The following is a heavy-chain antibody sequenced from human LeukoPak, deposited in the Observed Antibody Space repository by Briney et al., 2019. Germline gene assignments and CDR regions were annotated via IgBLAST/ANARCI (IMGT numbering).Heavy chain of an antibody. D-gene: IGHD3-10*01. J-gene: IGHJ5*02. CDR1: GGTFSSYA. CDR2: IIPILGIA. V-gene: IGHV1-69*04. Sequence: ASVKVSCKASGGTFSSYAISWVRQAPGQGLEWMGRIIPILGIANYAQKLQGRVTMTTDTSTSTAYMELRSLRSDDTAVYYRARLIRELEGNWFDPWGQGTLVTVSS. CDR3: ARLIRELEGNWFDP.